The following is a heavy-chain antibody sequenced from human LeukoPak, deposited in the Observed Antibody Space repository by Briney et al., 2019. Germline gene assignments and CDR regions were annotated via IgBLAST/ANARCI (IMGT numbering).Heavy chain of an antibody. CDR1: GFSLSTSEVG. V-gene: IGHV2-5*01. CDR3: AHGPYPGYSSSWYNDGYFDY. D-gene: IGHD6-13*01. Sequence: ESGPTLVNPTQTLTLTCTFSGFSLSTSEVGVGWIRQPPGKALEWLALIYWNDDKRYSPSLKSRLTLTKDTSKNQVVLTMTNMDPVDTATYYCAHGPYPGYSSSWYNDGYFDYWGQGTLVTVSS. CDR2: IYWNDDK. J-gene: IGHJ4*02.